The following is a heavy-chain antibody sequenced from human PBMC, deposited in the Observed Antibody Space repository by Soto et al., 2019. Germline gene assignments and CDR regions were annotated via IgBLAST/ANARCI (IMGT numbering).Heavy chain of an antibody. Sequence: GGSLRLSCAASGFTFSSYAMHWVRQAPGKGMEWVAVISYDGSNKYYADSVKGRFTISRDNSKNTLYLQMNSLRAEDTAVYYCARDHETKINCSNYSFDYWGQGTLVTVSS. CDR2: ISYDGSNK. CDR3: ARDHETKINCSNYSFDY. J-gene: IGHJ4*02. D-gene: IGHD4-4*01. V-gene: IGHV3-30-3*01. CDR1: GFTFSSYA.